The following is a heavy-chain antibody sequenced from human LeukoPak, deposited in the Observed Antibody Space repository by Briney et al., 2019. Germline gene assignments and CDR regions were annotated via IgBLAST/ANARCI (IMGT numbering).Heavy chain of an antibody. CDR2: ISYDGSKK. Sequence: GGSLRLSCAASGSNIRGYAMHWVRQAPGKGLEWVTLISYDGSKKYYVDSVRGRFTISREDSENTLYLQMNGLRPEDTGIYYCVRERRGYYPEHWGQGTLVTVSS. V-gene: IGHV3-30*03. CDR1: GSNIRGYA. J-gene: IGHJ4*02. CDR3: VRERRGYYPEH. D-gene: IGHD1-26*01.